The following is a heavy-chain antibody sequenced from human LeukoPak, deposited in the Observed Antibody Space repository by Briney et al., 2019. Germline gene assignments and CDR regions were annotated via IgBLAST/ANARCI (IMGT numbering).Heavy chain of an antibody. J-gene: IGHJ4*02. Sequence: SETLSLTCTVSGGSISSSSYYWGWIRQPPGKGLEWIGSIYYSGSTYYNPSLKSRVTISVDTSKNQFSLKLSSVTAADTAVYYCARATIAVYYFDYWGQGTLVTVSS. CDR2: IYYSGST. CDR1: GGSISSSSYY. V-gene: IGHV4-39*01. CDR3: ARATIAVYYFDY. D-gene: IGHD6-19*01.